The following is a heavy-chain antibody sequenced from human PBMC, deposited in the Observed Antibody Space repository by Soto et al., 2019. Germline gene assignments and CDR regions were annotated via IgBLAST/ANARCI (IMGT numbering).Heavy chain of an antibody. CDR1: GFTFSSYA. CDR2: ISGSGGST. D-gene: IGHD3-22*01. V-gene: IGHV3-23*01. Sequence: GSLRLSCAASGFTFSSYAMSWVRQAPGKGLEWVSAISGSGGSTYYADSVKGRFTISRDNSKNTLYLQMNSLRAEDTAVYYCAKDSRITMIVVVIPLIDYWGQGTLVTVSS. J-gene: IGHJ4*02. CDR3: AKDSRITMIVVVIPLIDY.